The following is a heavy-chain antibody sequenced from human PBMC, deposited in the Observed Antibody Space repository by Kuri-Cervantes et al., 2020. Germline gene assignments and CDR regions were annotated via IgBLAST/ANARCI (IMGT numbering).Heavy chain of an antibody. D-gene: IGHD1-7*01. CDR3: ARGKRYNWNYGGNFDY. V-gene: IGHV4-34*01. CDR1: GGSFSGYY. CDR2: INHSGST. Sequence: GSLRLSCAVYGGSFSGYYWSWIRQPPGKGLEWIGEINHSGSTNYNPSLKSRVTISVDTSKNQFSLKLSSVTAADTAVYYCARGKRYNWNYGGNFDYWGQGTLVTDSS. J-gene: IGHJ4*02.